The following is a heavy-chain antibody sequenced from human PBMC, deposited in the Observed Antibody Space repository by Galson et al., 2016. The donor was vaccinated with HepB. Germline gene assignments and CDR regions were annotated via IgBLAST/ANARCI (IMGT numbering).Heavy chain of an antibody. D-gene: IGHD3-10*01. V-gene: IGHV3-72*01. CDR2: SRDKAPSYTT. Sequence: SLRLSCAASGFTFSDHYIDWVRQAPGKGLEWVGRSRDKAPSYTTEYAASVEGRFAISRDESENSLYLQMNSLRPEDTAIYYCAKDYYGSASSMHWGQGTLVTVSA. J-gene: IGHJ1*01. CDR3: AKDYYGSASSMH. CDR1: GFTFSDHY.